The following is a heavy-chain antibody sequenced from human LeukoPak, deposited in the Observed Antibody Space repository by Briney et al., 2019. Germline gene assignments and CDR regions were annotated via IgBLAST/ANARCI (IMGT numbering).Heavy chain of an antibody. J-gene: IGHJ4*02. CDR2: ISSSGAYI. CDR3: VREPTTVSPPG. CDR1: VFTFSSYS. D-gene: IGHD4-11*01. V-gene: IGHV3-21*01. Sequence: MPGGSLRLSCAAPVFTFSSYSMKWVRQAPGKGLEWVSSISSSGAYIFYADSVKGRFTISRDNAKNSLYLQMNSLRAEDTAVYYCVREPTTVSPPGWGQGTLVTVSS.